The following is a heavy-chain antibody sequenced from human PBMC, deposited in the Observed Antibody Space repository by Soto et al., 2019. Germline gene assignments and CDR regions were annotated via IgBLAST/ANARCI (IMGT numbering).Heavy chain of an antibody. CDR1: GFTVSSNH. D-gene: IGHD6-13*01. Sequence: PGGSLRLSCAASGFTVSSNHMSWVRQAPGKGLEWVSVIYSGSSTYYADSVKGRFTISRDNSKNTLYLQMNSLRAEDTALYYCARDVIAAPGRPPYWGQGTLVTVSS. CDR2: IYSGSST. V-gene: IGHV3-66*01. CDR3: ARDVIAAPGRPPY. J-gene: IGHJ4*02.